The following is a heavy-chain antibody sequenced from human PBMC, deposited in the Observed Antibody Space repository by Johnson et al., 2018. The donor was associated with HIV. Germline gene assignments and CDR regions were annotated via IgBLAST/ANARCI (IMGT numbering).Heavy chain of an antibody. CDR1: GFTFSNAW. CDR3: ARGPPMMVVVFGAFHI. D-gene: IGHD3-22*01. V-gene: IGHV3-15*01. Sequence: VQLVESGGGLVKPGGSLRLSCEASGFTFSNAWMSWVRQAPGKGLEWVGRIKSKTDGGTTDYAASVKGRFTISRDDSKNTLYLQMNSLRAEDTAVYYCARGPPMMVVVFGAFHIWGQGTMVTVSS. CDR2: IKSKTDGGTT. J-gene: IGHJ3*02.